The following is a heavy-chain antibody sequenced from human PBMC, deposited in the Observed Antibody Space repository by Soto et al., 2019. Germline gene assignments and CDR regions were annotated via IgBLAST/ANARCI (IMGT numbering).Heavy chain of an antibody. CDR1: GFTFSDAW. D-gene: IGHD3-3*01. Sequence: EVQLVESGGGLVKPGGSLRLSCAASGFTFSDAWMSWVRQAPGKGLEWVSRIKSKSDGGTIDYAAPVKGRFTISRDDSKNTLYLQRNSLKTEDTAMYYCTTDEWIWGQGTTVTVSS. V-gene: IGHV3-15*01. CDR2: IKSKSDGGTI. CDR3: TTDEWI. J-gene: IGHJ6*02.